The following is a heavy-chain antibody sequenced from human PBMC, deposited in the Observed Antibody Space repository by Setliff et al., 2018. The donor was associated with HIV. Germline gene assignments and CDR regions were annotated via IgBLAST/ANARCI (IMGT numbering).Heavy chain of an antibody. CDR2: INAGNGNT. CDR1: GYTFTTYA. J-gene: IGHJ4*02. Sequence: PAVSVKVSCKASGYTFTTYAIHWVRQAPGQRLEWMGWINAGNGNTKYSQKFQGRVTITRDTSASTAYMELTAADTAVYYCTRWGVGVWQLGDGYFDHWGQGTLVTVSS. V-gene: IGHV1-3*01. CDR3: TRWGVGVWQLGDGYFDH. D-gene: IGHD7-27*01.